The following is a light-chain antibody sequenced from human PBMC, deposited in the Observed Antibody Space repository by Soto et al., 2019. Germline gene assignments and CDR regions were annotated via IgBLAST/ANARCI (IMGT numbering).Light chain of an antibody. J-gene: IGLJ1*01. V-gene: IGLV2-8*01. CDR2: EIN. Sequence: HSAIARPPSASGSPGQSNNISCTVTSSDVGAYDYVSWYQQHPGKAPKLMIYEINKRPSGVPDRFSGSKSGNTASLTVSGLQAEDEADYYCSSFAGSNNFPYVFGTGTKVTVL. CDR3: SSFAGSNNFPYV. CDR1: SSDVGAYDY.